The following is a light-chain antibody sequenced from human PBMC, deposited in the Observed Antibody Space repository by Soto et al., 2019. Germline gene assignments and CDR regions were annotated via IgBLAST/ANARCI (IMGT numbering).Light chain of an antibody. J-gene: IGKJ4*01. CDR2: EAS. V-gene: IGKV1-5*03. CDR3: QQYESYPMT. Sequence: DSQMTQYPSTLSASVGDRVTITCRASQSISSWLAWYQQKPGRAPKLLISEASTLQSGVPVRFSGSGSGTEFTLTISSLQPDDFATYYCQQYESYPMTFGGGTKVEIK. CDR1: QSISSW.